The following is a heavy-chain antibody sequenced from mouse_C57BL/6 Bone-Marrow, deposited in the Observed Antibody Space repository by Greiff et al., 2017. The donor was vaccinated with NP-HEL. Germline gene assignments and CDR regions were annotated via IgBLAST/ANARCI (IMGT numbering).Heavy chain of an antibody. V-gene: IGHV1-64*01. D-gene: IGHD2-4*01. J-gene: IGHJ2*01. CDR1: GYTFTSYW. CDR3: ARGGIYYDYPFDY. CDR2: IHPNSGST. Sequence: QVQLQQPGAELVKPGASVKLSCKASGYTFTSYWMHWVKQRPGQGLEWIAMIHPNSGSTNYNEKFKSKATLTVDKSSSTAYMQLSSLTSEDSAVYYCARGGIYYDYPFDYWGQGTTLTVSS.